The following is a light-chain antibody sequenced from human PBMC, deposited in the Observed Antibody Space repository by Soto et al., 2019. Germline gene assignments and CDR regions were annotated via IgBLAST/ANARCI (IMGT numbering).Light chain of an antibody. V-gene: IGKV3-15*01. CDR1: QSVSSK. Sequence: EIVMTQSPATLSVSPGERAALSCRASQSVSSKLAWYRQRPGQAPRLVIYDTSTRATGVPARFSGSGSGTEVTLTISSLQSEDFGVYYCQQYNDWFSITFGQGTRLESK. CDR2: DTS. J-gene: IGKJ5*01. CDR3: QQYNDWFSIT.